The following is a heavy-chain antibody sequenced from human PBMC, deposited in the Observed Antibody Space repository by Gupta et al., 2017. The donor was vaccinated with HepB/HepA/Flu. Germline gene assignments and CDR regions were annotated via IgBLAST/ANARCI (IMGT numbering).Heavy chain of an antibody. J-gene: IGHJ5*02. CDR2: INHSGST. Sequence: QVQLQQWGAGRLKPSEPLSLTCAVYGGSFSGYYWSWIRQPPGKGLEWIGEINHSGSTNYNPSLKSRVTISVDTSKNQFSLKLSSVTAADTAVYYCARAVEENWNDLDWFDPWGQGTLVTVAA. CDR3: ARAVEENWNDLDWFDP. D-gene: IGHD1-1*01. V-gene: IGHV4-34*01. CDR1: GGSFSGYY.